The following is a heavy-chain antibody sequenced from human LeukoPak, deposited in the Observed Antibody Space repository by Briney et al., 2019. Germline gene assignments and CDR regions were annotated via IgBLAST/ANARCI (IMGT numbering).Heavy chain of an antibody. CDR1: GFTFSSYG. CDR2: ISYDGSNK. CDR3: AKWVHGMDV. Sequence: GRSLRLSCAASGFTFSSYGMHWVRQAPGKGLEWVAVISYDGSNKYYADSVKGRFTISRDNSKNTLYLQMNSLRAEDTAVYYCAKWVHGMDVWGQGTTVTVSS. V-gene: IGHV3-30*18. J-gene: IGHJ6*02.